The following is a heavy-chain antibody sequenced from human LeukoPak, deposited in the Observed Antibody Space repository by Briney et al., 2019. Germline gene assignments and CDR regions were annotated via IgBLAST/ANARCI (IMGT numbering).Heavy chain of an antibody. CDR1: GFTFRIYS. Sequence: GGSLRLSCVASGFTFRIYSMNWVRQAPGKGPEWVASMSSSSSFITYADSIKGRFTISGDNAKNSLYLQMNSLRAEDTAVYYCVKNRQSSSSDFDYWGQGTLVTVSS. CDR3: VKNRQSSSSDFDY. V-gene: IGHV3-21*06. D-gene: IGHD6-6*01. CDR2: MSSSSSFI. J-gene: IGHJ4*02.